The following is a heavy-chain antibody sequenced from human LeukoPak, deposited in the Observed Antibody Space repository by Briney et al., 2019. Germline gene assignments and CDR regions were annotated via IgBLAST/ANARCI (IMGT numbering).Heavy chain of an antibody. V-gene: IGHV4-34*01. CDR1: GGSFSGYY. D-gene: IGHD6-13*01. J-gene: IGHJ4*02. CDR3: ARGGIAAAWDY. CDR2: INHSGST. Sequence: SETLSLTCAVYGGSFSGYYWSWIRQPPGKGLEWIGEINHSGSTNYNPSLKSRVTISVDTSKNQFSPKLSSVTAADTAVYYCARGGIAAAWDYWGQGTLVTVSS.